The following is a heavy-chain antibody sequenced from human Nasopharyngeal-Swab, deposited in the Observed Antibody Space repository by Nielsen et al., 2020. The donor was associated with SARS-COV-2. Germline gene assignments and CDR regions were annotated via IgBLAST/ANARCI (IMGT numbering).Heavy chain of an antibody. V-gene: IGHV3-48*02. CDR3: ARGCGGDCYSGFDY. J-gene: IGHJ4*02. Sequence: WIRQPPGKGLEWVSFISSRSSTIYYADSVKGRFTISRDNAKNSLYPQMNSLRDEDTAVYFCARGCGGDCYSGFDYWGQGTLVTVSS. D-gene: IGHD2-21*02. CDR2: ISSRSSTI.